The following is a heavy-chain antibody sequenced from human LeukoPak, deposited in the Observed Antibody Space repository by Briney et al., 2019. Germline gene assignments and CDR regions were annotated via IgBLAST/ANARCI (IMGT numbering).Heavy chain of an antibody. CDR1: GGSFSGYY. CDR2: INHSGST. J-gene: IGHJ6*03. Sequence: SETLSLTCAVYGGSFSGYYWSWIRQPPGKGLEWIGEINHSGSTNYNPSLKSRVTISVDTSKNQFSLKLSSVTAADTAVYYCARGVVVIVVVPADYYYYYYMDVWGKGTTVTVSS. D-gene: IGHD2-2*03. V-gene: IGHV4-34*01. CDR3: ARGVVVIVVVPADYYYYYYMDV.